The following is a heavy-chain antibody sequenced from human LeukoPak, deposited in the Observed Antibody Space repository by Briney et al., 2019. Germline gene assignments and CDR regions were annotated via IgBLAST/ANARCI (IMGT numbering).Heavy chain of an antibody. CDR1: GFTFSSYE. Sequence: GGSLRLSCAASGFTFSSYEMTWVRQAPGKGVEWVSYISSSGSTIYYADSVKGRFTISRDNAKNSLYLQMNSLRAEDTAVYYCARDGDCGGACGNGFDIWGQGTMVTVSS. J-gene: IGHJ3*02. D-gene: IGHD2-21*02. CDR2: ISSSGSTI. CDR3: ARDGDCGGACGNGFDI. V-gene: IGHV3-48*03.